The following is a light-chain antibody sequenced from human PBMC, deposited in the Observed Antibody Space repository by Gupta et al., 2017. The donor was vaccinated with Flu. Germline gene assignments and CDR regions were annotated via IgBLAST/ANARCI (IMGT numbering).Light chain of an antibody. CDR1: SCDVGGYNV. CDR2: DVS. J-gene: IGLJ6*01. Sequence: ITISCTGSSCDVGGYNVICWFQLHAGDAPRLLIYDVSRRSGVGVDCFSGTKSADTAPVTSARHYEEEAAVYYSSSAASVDSLVVFGSGTKVTVL. CDR3: SSAASVDSLVV. V-gene: IGLV2-14*04.